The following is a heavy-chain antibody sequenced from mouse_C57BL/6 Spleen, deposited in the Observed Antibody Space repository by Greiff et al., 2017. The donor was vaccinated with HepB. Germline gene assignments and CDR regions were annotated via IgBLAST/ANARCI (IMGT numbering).Heavy chain of an antibody. V-gene: IGHV5-17*01. D-gene: IGHD2-12*01. CDR1: GFTFSDYG. CDR3: ARPYSFYAMDY. Sequence: EVKLMESGGGLVKPGGSLKLSCAASGFTFSDYGMHWVRQAPEKGLEWVAYISSGSSTIYYADTVKGRFTISRDNAKNTLFLQMTSLRSEDTAMYYCARPYSFYAMDYWGQGTSVTVSS. J-gene: IGHJ4*01. CDR2: ISSGSSTI.